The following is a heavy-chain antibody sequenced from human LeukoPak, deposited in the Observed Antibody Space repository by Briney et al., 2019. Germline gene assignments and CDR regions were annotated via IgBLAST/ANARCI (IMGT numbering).Heavy chain of an antibody. CDR2: ISSSGSTI. J-gene: IGHJ4*02. V-gene: IGHV3-48*03. CDR1: GFTFSSYE. D-gene: IGHD3-10*01. Sequence: QAGGSLRLSCAASGFTFSSYEMNWVRQAPGKGLEWVSYISSSGSTIYYADSVKGRFTISRDNAKNSLYLQMNSLRAEDTAVYYCARDTMVRGVADYWGQGTQVTVSS. CDR3: ARDTMVRGVADY.